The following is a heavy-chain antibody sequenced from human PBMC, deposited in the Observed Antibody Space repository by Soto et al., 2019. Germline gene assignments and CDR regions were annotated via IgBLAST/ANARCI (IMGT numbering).Heavy chain of an antibody. V-gene: IGHV4-34*01. CDR3: ARGGYRGFPILSS. CDR2: INDGGVI. D-gene: IGHD5-12*01. Sequence: SETLSLSYAVYDVSFSGYYGIWIRQPPGKGPEWIGEINDGGVISYNPSLKSRVTISADTSKNQLSLKVSSVTAVDTAMYYCARGGYRGFPILSSWGQGTQVTVSS. J-gene: IGHJ4*02. CDR1: DVSFSGYY.